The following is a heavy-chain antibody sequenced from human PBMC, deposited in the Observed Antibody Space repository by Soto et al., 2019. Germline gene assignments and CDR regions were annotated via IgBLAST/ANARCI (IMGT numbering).Heavy chain of an antibody. J-gene: IGHJ2*01. Sequence: EVQLLDSGGGLVQPGGSLRLSCVGSGFTFINYAMNWVRQTPGKGLEWVSTISGGGDRTFDADTVKGRFTISRDNSKNTVNLQMNSLRADDTAVYYCARKVLGSTSRPDWWYFDLWGRGTLVTVSS. V-gene: IGHV3-23*01. CDR1: GFTFINYA. D-gene: IGHD2-2*01. CDR3: ARKVLGSTSRPDWWYFDL. CDR2: ISGGGDRT.